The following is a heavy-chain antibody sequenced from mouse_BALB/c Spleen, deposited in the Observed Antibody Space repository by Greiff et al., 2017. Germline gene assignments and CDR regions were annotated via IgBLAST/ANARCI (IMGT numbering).Heavy chain of an antibody. J-gene: IGHJ4*01. Sequence: QVQLQQSGPGLVQPSQSLSITCTASGFSLTSYGVHWVRQSPGKGLEWLGVIWSGGSTDYNAAFISRLSISKDNSKSQVFFKMNSLQANDTAIYYCARNYYDGYYDAMDYWGQGTSVTVSS. CDR3: ARNYYDGYYDAMDY. CDR2: IWSGGST. CDR1: GFSLTSYG. D-gene: IGHD2-3*01. V-gene: IGHV2-2*02.